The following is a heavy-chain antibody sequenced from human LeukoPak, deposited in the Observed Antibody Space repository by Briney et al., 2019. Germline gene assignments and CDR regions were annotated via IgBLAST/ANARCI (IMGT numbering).Heavy chain of an antibody. V-gene: IGHV4-34*01. CDR2: INHSGST. Sequence: SETLSLTCAVYGGSFSGYYWSWIRQPPGKGLEWIGEINHSGSTNYSPSLKSRVTISVDTSKNQFSLKLGSVTAADTAVYYCARGGGITMIAYYFDYWGQGTLVTVSS. J-gene: IGHJ4*02. CDR1: GGSFSGYY. CDR3: ARGGGITMIAYYFDY. D-gene: IGHD3-22*01.